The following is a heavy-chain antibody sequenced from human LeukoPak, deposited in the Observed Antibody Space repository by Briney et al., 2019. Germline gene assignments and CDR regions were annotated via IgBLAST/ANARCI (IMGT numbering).Heavy chain of an antibody. Sequence: GGSLRLSRAASGFTFSSYAMSWVRQAPGKGLEWVSAMSGSGGSTYYADSVKGRFTISRDNSKNTLYLQMNSLRAEDTAVYYCAKDLDCSSTSCYPDYWGQGTLVTVSS. V-gene: IGHV3-23*01. CDR3: AKDLDCSSTSCYPDY. J-gene: IGHJ4*02. CDR1: GFTFSSYA. D-gene: IGHD2-2*01. CDR2: MSGSGGST.